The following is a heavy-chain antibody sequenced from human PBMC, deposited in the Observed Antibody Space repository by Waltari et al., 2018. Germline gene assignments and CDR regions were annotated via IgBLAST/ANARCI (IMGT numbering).Heavy chain of an antibody. V-gene: IGHV3-20*04. Sequence: EVQLAGSGAGLVLSGVSLRLASSASGLTHHHPSITWPCQIPGKGLEWVSGIDGDGGSTDHVDSVKGRFTISRDNAKNSLYLQMTSLRVEDTAFYYCVRVGFQPHGNTWGYYLDYWGQGTPVTV. CDR2: IDGDGGST. CDR1: GLTHHHPS. CDR3: VRVGFQPHGNTWGYYLDY. J-gene: IGHJ4*02. D-gene: IGHD2-15*01.